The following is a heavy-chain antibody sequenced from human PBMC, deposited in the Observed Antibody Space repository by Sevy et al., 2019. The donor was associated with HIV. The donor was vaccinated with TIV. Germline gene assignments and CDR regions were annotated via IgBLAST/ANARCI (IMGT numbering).Heavy chain of an antibody. J-gene: IGHJ6*02. D-gene: IGHD2-15*01. CDR2: IKQDGSEK. Sequence: GGSLRLSCAASGFTFSSYWMSWVRQAPGKGLEWVANIKQDGSEKYYVDSVKGRFTISRDNAKNSLYLQMNSLRAEDTAVYYCARGLGVVVVAAIADYGMDVWGQGTTVTVSS. V-gene: IGHV3-7*01. CDR1: GFTFSSYW. CDR3: ARGLGVVVVAAIADYGMDV.